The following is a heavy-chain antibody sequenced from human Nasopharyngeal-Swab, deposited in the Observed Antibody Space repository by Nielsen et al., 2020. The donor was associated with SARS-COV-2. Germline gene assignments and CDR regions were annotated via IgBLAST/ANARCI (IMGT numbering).Heavy chain of an antibody. D-gene: IGHD5-24*01. CDR2: ISWNSGSI. CDR1: GFTFDDYA. J-gene: IGHJ4*02. CDR3: ARVTDGYNSDY. Sequence: SLKISCAASGFTFDDYAMHWVRQAPGKGLEWVSGISWNSGSIGYADSVKGRFTISRDNAKNSLYLQMNSLRAEDTAVYYCARVTDGYNSDYWGQGTLVTVSS. V-gene: IGHV3-9*01.